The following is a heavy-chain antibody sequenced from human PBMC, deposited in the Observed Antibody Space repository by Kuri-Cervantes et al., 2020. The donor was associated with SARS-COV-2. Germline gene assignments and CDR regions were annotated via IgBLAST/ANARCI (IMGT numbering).Heavy chain of an antibody. J-gene: IGHJ4*02. D-gene: IGHD4-17*01. CDR3: AKAMTTVKTHSNDY. V-gene: IGHV1-8*01. CDR2: MNPNSGNT. CDR1: GYTFTSYD. Sequence: ASVKVSCKASGYTFTSYDINWVRQATGQGLEWMGWMNPNSGNTGYAQKFQGRVTMTRNTSISTAYMELSSLRSEDTAVYYCAKAMTTVKTHSNDYWGQGTRVTVSS.